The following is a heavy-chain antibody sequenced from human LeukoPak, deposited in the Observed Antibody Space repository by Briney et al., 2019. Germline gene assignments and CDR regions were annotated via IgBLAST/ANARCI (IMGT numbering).Heavy chain of an antibody. V-gene: IGHV3-43*02. CDR1: GFTFDDYA. D-gene: IGHD1-26*01. CDR2: ISGDGGST. CDR3: AKGNPGWELLRFDY. J-gene: IGHJ4*02. Sequence: GGSLRLSCAASGFTFDDYAMHWVRQAPGKGLEWVSLISGDGGSTYYADSVKGRFTISRDNSKNSLYLQMNSLRTEDTALYYCAKGNPGWELLRFDYWGQGTLVTVSS.